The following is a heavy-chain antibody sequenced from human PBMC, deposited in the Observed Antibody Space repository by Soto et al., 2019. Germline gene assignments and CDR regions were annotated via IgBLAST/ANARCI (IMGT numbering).Heavy chain of an antibody. CDR3: ASRRDGSGYPY. V-gene: IGHV4-39*01. D-gene: IGHD3-10*01. CDR1: GGSISSSSYY. Sequence: QLQLQESGPGLVKPSETLSLTCTDSGGSISSSSYYWGWIRQPPGKGLEWIGSIYYSGSTYYNPSLKSRVTISVDTSKNQFSLKLSSVTAADTAVYYCASRRDGSGYPYWGQGTLVTVSS. J-gene: IGHJ4*02. CDR2: IYYSGST.